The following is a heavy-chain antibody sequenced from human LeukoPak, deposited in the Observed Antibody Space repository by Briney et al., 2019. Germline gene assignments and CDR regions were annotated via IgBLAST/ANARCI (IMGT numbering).Heavy chain of an antibody. V-gene: IGHV4-59*08. J-gene: IGHJ4*02. CDR1: GGSISSYY. D-gene: IGHD6-13*01. CDR3: ARYSSSLYFDY. CDR2: IYYSRST. Sequence: SETLSLTCTVSGGSISSYYWSWIRQPPGKGLEWIGYIYYSRSTNYNPSLKSRVTISVDTSKNQFSLKLSSVTAADTAVYYCARYSSSLYFDYWGQGTLVTVSS.